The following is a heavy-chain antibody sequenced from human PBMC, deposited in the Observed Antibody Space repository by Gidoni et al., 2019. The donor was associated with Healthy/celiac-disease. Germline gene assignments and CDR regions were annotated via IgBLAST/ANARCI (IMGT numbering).Heavy chain of an antibody. CDR1: GGSISSGDYY. D-gene: IGHD3-16*02. CDR2: IYYSGST. CDR3: ARAGRDYDYVWGSYRSEPPLDYFDY. J-gene: IGHJ4*02. V-gene: IGHV4-30-4*08. Sequence: QVQLQESGPGPVKPSQTLSLTCTVSGGSISSGDYYSSWTRQPPGTGLEWNGYIYYSGSTYNNPSLKNRVTISVDTSKNQFSLKLSSGTAADTDVYYCARAGRDYDYVWGSYRSEPPLDYFDYWGQGTLVTVSS.